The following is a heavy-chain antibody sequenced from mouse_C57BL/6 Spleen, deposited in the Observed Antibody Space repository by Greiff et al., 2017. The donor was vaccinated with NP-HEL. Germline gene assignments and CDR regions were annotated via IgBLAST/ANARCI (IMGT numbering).Heavy chain of an antibody. CDR3: ARGTGRFDY. Sequence: VKLMESGPELVKPGASVKISCKASGYSFTSYYIHWVKQRPGQGLEWIGWIYPGSGNTKYNEKFKGKATLTADTSSSTAYMQLSSLTSEDSAVYCCARGTGRFDYWGQGTTLTVSS. CDR1: GYSFTSYY. CDR2: IYPGSGNT. V-gene: IGHV1-66*01. D-gene: IGHD3-3*01. J-gene: IGHJ2*01.